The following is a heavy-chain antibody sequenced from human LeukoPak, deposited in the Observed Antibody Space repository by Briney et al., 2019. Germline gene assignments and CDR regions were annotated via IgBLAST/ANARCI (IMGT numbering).Heavy chain of an antibody. CDR1: GFTFSSYG. Sequence: GGSPRLSCAASGFTFSSYGMHWVRQAPGKGLEWVAFIGYDESKKYYADSVKGRFTISRDNSKNTLYLQMNSLRAEGTAVYYCARANLYYFDYWGQGTLVTVSS. CDR3: ARANLYYFDY. D-gene: IGHD1-14*01. CDR2: IGYDESKK. V-gene: IGHV3-30*02. J-gene: IGHJ4*02.